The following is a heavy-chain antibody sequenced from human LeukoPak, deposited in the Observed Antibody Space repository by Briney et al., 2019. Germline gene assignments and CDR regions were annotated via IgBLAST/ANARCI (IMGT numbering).Heavy chain of an antibody. Sequence: ASVKVSCKASGYTFTSYGISWARQAPGQGLEWMGLINPRGTATRYAESFQGRLTLTRDLSTSTDYMELSSLRSDDTAVYFCARDTSEGDYAWWFDPWGQGTLVTVAS. D-gene: IGHD3-16*01. J-gene: IGHJ5*02. CDR1: GYTFTSYG. V-gene: IGHV1-46*01. CDR2: INPRGTAT. CDR3: ARDTSEGDYAWWFDP.